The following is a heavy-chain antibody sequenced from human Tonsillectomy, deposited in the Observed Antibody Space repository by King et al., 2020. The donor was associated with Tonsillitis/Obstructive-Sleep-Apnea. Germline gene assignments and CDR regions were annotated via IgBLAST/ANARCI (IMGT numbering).Heavy chain of an antibody. CDR3: AREAEWLLRSFDY. Sequence: VQLVESGGGLVQPGGSLRLSCAASGFSFSSLSMNWVRQAPGKGLEWLSYMSSSSTTIYYADSVKGRFTISRDNAKNSLYLHMNSLRDEDTAVYYCAREAEWLLRSFDYWGQGTLVTVSS. CDR1: GFSFSSLS. V-gene: IGHV3-48*02. D-gene: IGHD5-12*01. CDR2: MSSSSTTI. J-gene: IGHJ4*02.